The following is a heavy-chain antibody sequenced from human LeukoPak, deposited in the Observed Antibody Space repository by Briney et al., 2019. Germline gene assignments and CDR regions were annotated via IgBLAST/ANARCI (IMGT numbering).Heavy chain of an antibody. CDR3: ARVWEGV. CDR1: GFTLSSYW. J-gene: IGHJ6*02. CDR2: IKQDETEK. V-gene: IGHV3-7*01. Sequence: GGSLRLSCAASGFTLSSYWMSWVRQAPGKGLEWVANIKQDETEKYYVDSVKGRFTISRDNAKKSLYLQMNSLRVEDTAVYYCARVWEGVWGQGTTVTVSS. D-gene: IGHD1-26*01.